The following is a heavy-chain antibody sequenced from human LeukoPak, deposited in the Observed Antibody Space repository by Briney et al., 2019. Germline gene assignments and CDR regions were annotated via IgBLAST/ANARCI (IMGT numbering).Heavy chain of an antibody. V-gene: IGHV4-31*03. CDR2: IYYSGST. J-gene: IGHJ4*02. Sequence: SETLSLTCTVSGGSISSGGYYWSWIRQHPGKGLEWIGYIYYSGSTYYNPSLKSRVTISVDTSKNQFSLKLSSVTAADTAVYYCARTSMTTVTTFDYGGQGTLVTVSS. CDR1: GGSISSGGYY. D-gene: IGHD4-17*01. CDR3: ARTSMTTVTTFDY.